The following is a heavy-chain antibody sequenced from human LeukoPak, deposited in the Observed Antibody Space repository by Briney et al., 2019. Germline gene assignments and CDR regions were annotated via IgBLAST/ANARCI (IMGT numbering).Heavy chain of an antibody. J-gene: IGHJ4*02. D-gene: IGHD5-18*01. V-gene: IGHV1-2*04. CDR1: GYTFTGYY. CDR2: INPNSGGT. Sequence: GASVKVSCKASGYTFTGYYMHWVRQAPGQGLEWMGWINPNSGGTNYAQKFQGWVTMTRDTSISTAYMELSRLRSDDTAVYYCARSGGDTAMAPIDYWGQGTLVTVSS. CDR3: ARSGGDTAMAPIDY.